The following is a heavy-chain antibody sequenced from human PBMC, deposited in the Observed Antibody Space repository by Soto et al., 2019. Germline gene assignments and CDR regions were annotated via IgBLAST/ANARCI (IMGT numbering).Heavy chain of an antibody. J-gene: IGHJ4*02. CDR1: GGSISSEGYY. D-gene: IGHD5-18*01. Sequence: PSETLSLTCTVSGGSISSEGYYWSWFRQLPGKGLEWIGDIYYSGSTYYIPSLKSRLTISGDASKNQFSLKLGSVTAADTALYYCARGRGYSYGPYYFDFWGQGTLVTVSS. CDR3: ARGRGYSYGPYYFDF. V-gene: IGHV4-31*03. CDR2: IYYSGST.